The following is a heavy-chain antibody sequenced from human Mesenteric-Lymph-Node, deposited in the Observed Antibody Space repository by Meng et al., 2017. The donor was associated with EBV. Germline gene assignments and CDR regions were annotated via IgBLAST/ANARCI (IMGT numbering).Heavy chain of an antibody. Sequence: QVQLQQWGAGLLKPSETLSLTCAVYGGSFSGDYWTWIRQPPGKGLEWIGEINAGESTNYNPSLKSRLTMSIDTSKGQFSLKLASVTAADTAVYYCARLIYSGNNYPTVFDYWGQGTLVTVSS. V-gene: IGHV4-34*01. CDR2: INAGEST. J-gene: IGHJ4*02. CDR3: ARLIYSGNNYPTVFDY. CDR1: GGSFSGDY. D-gene: IGHD5-12*01.